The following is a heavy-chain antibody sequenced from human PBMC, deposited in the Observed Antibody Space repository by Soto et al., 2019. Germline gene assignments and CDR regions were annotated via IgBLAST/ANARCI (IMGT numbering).Heavy chain of an antibody. D-gene: IGHD5-12*01. J-gene: IGHJ4*02. CDR3: TRPPGYSGYDY. CDR1: GFTFSESA. Sequence: EVQLVESGGGLVQPGGSLKLSCAASGFTFSESAIHWVRQASGKGLEWVGRIRSKANNYAIAYGASVTGRFTISRDDSKNTAYLQMNSLKTEDTAVYYCTRPPGYSGYDYWGQGTLVTVSP. V-gene: IGHV3-73*02. CDR2: IRSKANNYAI.